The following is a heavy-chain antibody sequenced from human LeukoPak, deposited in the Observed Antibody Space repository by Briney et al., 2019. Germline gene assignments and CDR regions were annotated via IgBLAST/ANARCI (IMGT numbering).Heavy chain of an antibody. Sequence: PGRSLTLSCAASGFTFSSYGMRWVRQAPGKGLEWVAGISYDGRSKEYVDSVKGRFTISRDNSKNTLYLQMNSLRADDTAVYYCAKDRGYSHGFDYWGQGKLLTVSA. CDR1: GFTFSSYG. J-gene: IGHJ4*02. D-gene: IGHD5-18*01. CDR2: ISYDGRSK. CDR3: AKDRGYSHGFDY. V-gene: IGHV3-30*18.